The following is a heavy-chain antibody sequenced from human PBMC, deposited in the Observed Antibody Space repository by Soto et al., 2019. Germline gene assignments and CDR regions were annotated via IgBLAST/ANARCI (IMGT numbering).Heavy chain of an antibody. CDR1: GYTFTSYY. V-gene: IGHV1-46*01. J-gene: IGHJ4*02. D-gene: IGHD6-6*01. CDR2: INPSGGST. CDR3: ARDTSIAARQDYFDY. Sequence: QVQLVQSGAEVKKPGASVKVSCKASGYTFTSYYMHWVRQAPGQGLEWMGIINPSGGSTSYAQKFQGGVTMTRDTSTSTVYMELSSLRSEDTAVYYCARDTSIAARQDYFDYWGQGTLVTVSS.